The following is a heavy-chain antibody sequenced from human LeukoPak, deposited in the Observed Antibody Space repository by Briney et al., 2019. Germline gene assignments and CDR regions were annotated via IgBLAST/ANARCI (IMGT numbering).Heavy chain of an antibody. J-gene: IGHJ3*02. V-gene: IGHV4-30-2*01. CDR2: IYHSGST. CDR1: GGSISSGGYY. CDR3: ARDRYSGYDGFGAFDI. Sequence: PSETLSLTCTVSGGSISSGGYYWGWIRQPPGKGLEWIGYIYHSGSTYYNPSLKSRVTISVDRSKNQFSLKVSSVTAADTAVDYCARDRYSGYDGFGAFDIWGQGTMVTVSS. D-gene: IGHD5-12*01.